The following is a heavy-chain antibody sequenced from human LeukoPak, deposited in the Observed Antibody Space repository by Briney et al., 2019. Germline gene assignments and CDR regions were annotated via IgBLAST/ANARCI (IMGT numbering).Heavy chain of an antibody. CDR1: GYTFTGYY. D-gene: IGHD2-8*02. V-gene: IGHV1-2*02. CDR2: INPNSGGT. Sequence: ASVKVSCKASGYTFTGYYMHWVRQAPGQGLEWMGWINPNSGGTNYAQKFQGRVTMTRDTSISTAYMELSRLRSDDTAVYYCARVSWWLTHNWFDPWGQGTLVTVSS. J-gene: IGHJ5*02. CDR3: ARVSWWLTHNWFDP.